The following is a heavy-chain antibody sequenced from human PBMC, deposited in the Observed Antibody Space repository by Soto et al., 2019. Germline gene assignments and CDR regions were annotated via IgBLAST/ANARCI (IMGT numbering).Heavy chain of an antibody. D-gene: IGHD2-21*02. CDR1: GYSFTSYG. CDR3: ARDHHGDYSSDY. Sequence: CKASGYSFTSYGSIWSGQAPGQGQEGMGWISAYNGKTNYAQKLQGRVTMTTDTYTSTAYMELRSLRSDDTAVYYCARDHHGDYSSDYWGQGTLVTVSS. J-gene: IGHJ4*02. V-gene: IGHV1-18*01. CDR2: ISAYNGKT.